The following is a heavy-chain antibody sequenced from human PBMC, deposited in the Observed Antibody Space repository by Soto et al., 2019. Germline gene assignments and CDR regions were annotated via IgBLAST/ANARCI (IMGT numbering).Heavy chain of an antibody. V-gene: IGHV3-11*01. CDR2: ISSSGSTI. J-gene: IGHJ4*02. D-gene: IGHD5-12*01. CDR1: GFTFSDYY. Sequence: GGSLRLSCAASGFTFSDYYMSWIRQAPGKGLEWVSYISSSGSTIYYADSVKGRFTISRDNAKNSLYLQMNSLRAEDTAVYYCARVDSSGYDYEDYWGQGTLVTVSS. CDR3: ARVDSSGYDYEDY.